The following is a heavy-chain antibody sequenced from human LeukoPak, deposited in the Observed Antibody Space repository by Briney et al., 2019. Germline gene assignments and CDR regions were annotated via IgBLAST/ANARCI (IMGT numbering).Heavy chain of an antibody. Sequence: TVGALRLSSAASGVTLRSYLMSCGRQAPEKGLGWVANIKEDESAKHQADSVKGGVTISTDNAQNPVYLQMSSLRGEDTAVYYCARDVGGSLDYWGQGTLVTVSS. J-gene: IGHJ4*02. CDR3: ARDVGGSLDY. D-gene: IGHD1-26*01. CDR2: IKEDESAK. V-gene: IGHV3-7*01. CDR1: GVTLRSYL.